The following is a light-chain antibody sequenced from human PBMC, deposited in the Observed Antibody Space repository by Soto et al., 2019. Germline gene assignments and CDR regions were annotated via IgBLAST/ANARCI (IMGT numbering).Light chain of an antibody. CDR2: GAS. V-gene: IGKV3-20*01. J-gene: IGKJ2*01. Sequence: EIVLTQSPGTLSLSPGERATLSCRASEIVTSTSLAWYQQKPGQAPRLLIDGASNRATGISDRFSGSGSGTDFTLTINRLEPEDFAVYYCQQHDTLPRTFGHGTQLEIK. CDR3: QQHDTLPRT. CDR1: EIVTSTS.